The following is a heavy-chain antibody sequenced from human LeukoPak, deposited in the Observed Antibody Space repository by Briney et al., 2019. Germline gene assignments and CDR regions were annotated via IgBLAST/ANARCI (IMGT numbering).Heavy chain of an antibody. D-gene: IGHD5-12*01. V-gene: IGHV1-46*03. CDR2: INPSGGST. CDR3: ALVDIVATTDY. J-gene: IGHJ4*02. CDR1: GYTFTCYY. Sequence: GASVKVSCKASGYTFTCYYMHWVRQAPGQGLEWMGIINPSGGSTSYAQKFQGGVTMTRDTSTSTVYMELSSLRSEDTAVYYCALVDIVATTDYWGQGTLVTVSS.